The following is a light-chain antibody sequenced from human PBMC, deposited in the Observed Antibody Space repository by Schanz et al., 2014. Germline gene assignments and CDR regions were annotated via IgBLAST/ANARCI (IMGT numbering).Light chain of an antibody. CDR3: SSYTSINSLGV. J-gene: IGLJ2*01. CDR2: DVT. V-gene: IGLV2-14*01. Sequence: QSALTQPASVSGSPGQSITISCTGTSSDVGDYNYVSWYQQHPGKAPKLMIYDVTNRPSGVSNRFSGSKSGNTASLTISGLQAEDEADYYCSSYTSINSLGVFGGGTKLTVL. CDR1: SSDVGDYNY.